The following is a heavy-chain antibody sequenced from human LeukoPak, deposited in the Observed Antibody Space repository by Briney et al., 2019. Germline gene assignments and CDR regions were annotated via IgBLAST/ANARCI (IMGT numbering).Heavy chain of an antibody. CDR2: ISTSSSYI. J-gene: IGHJ5*02. CDR3: ARGGLRYFAR. V-gene: IGHV3-21*06. Sequence: GGSLRLSCAASGFTFSSYALSWVRQAPGKGLECVSSISTSSSYIYSADSVKGRFTISRDNAKNSLYLQMNSLRGEDTAVYYCARGGLRYFARWGQGTLVTVSS. D-gene: IGHD3-16*01. CDR1: GFTFSSYA.